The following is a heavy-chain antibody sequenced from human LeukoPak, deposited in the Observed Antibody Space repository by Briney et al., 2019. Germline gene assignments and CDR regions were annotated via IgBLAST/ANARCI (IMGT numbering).Heavy chain of an antibody. V-gene: IGHV3-23*01. CDR2: ISGSGGST. D-gene: IGHD6-13*01. J-gene: IGHJ4*02. Sequence: PGGSLRLSCAASGFTFSSYAMSWVRQAPGKGLEWVSAISGSGGSTYYADSVKGRFTISRDNSKNTLYLQMNSLRAEDTAVYYCAKRGSGSSSWYAYFDYWGQGTLVTVSS. CDR1: GFTFSSYA. CDR3: AKRGSGSSSWYAYFDY.